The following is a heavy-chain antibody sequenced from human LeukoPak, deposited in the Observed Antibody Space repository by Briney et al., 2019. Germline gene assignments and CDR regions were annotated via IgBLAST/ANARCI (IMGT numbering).Heavy chain of an antibody. V-gene: IGHV1-69*01. CDR2: IIPIFGTA. D-gene: IGHD2-15*01. CDR1: GGTFSTSG. Sequence: AAVKVSCKASGGTFSTSGISWVRQAPGQGLEWMGGIIPIFGTANYAQKFQGRVTITADESTSTAYMELSSLRSEDTAVYYCARQYCSGGSCYLGAVFDYWGQGTLVTVSS. J-gene: IGHJ4*02. CDR3: ARQYCSGGSCYLGAVFDY.